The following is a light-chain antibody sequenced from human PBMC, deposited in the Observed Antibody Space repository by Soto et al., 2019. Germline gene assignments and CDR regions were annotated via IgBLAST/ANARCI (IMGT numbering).Light chain of an antibody. CDR3: QHDNSFPLT. Sequence: EIVLKLSPGILSLCPGERETLSCRASQSVSSNYLACYQQKPDQAPMLLIDGSTTRATGLPAWISGSGSRTEITLTISILQAEYVAVYCHQHDNSFPLTFGGGTKVDIK. V-gene: IGKV3D-7*01. CDR2: GST. CDR1: QSVSSNY. J-gene: IGKJ4*01.